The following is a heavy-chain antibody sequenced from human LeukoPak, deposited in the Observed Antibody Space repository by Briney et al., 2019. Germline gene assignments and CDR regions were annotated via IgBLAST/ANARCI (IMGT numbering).Heavy chain of an antibody. J-gene: IGHJ6*03. D-gene: IGHD4-17*01. V-gene: IGHV1-2*02. CDR3: ARGAGERDYYYYMDV. Sequence: ASVKVSCKASGYTFTGYYMHWVRQAPGQGLEWMGWINPNSGGTNYAQKFQGRVTMTRDTSISTAYMELSRLRSEDTAVYYCARGAGERDYYYYMDVWGKGTTVTVSS. CDR2: INPNSGGT. CDR1: GYTFTGYY.